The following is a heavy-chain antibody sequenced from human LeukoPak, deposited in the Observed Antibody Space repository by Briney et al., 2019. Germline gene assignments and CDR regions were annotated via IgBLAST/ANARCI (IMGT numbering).Heavy chain of an antibody. CDR3: ARLYGSGVGAFDI. Sequence: GGSLRLSCAASGFTFSSYSMNWVRQAPGKGLEWVSYISSSSSTIYYADSVKGRLTISRDNAKNSLYLQMNSLRAEDTAVYYCARLYGSGVGAFDIWGQGTMVTVSS. J-gene: IGHJ3*02. V-gene: IGHV3-48*01. D-gene: IGHD3-10*01. CDR2: ISSSSSTI. CDR1: GFTFSSYS.